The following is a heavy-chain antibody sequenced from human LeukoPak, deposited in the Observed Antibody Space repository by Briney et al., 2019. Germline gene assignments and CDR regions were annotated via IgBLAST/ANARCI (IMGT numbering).Heavy chain of an antibody. J-gene: IGHJ3*02. Sequence: VASVKVSCKASGYTFTGYYMHWVRQAPGQGLEWMGWINPNSGGTNYAQKFQGRVTMTRDTSISTAYMELSRLRSDDTAVYYCARNIREFGVVIIDAFDIWGQGTMVTVSS. CDR3: ARNIREFGVVIIDAFDI. D-gene: IGHD3-3*01. CDR2: INPNSGGT. V-gene: IGHV1-2*02. CDR1: GYTFTGYY.